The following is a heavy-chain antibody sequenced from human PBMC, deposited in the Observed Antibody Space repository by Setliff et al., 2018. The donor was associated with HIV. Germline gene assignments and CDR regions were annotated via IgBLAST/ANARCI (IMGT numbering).Heavy chain of an antibody. Sequence: SETLSLTCTVSGGSISSYYWSWIRPPAGKGLEWIGHLYTSGSTNYNPSLKSRVTMSVDTSKNQFSLKLSSVTAADTAVYYCARDVPWGDYYYYMDVWGKGTTVTVSS. V-gene: IGHV4-4*07. CDR3: ARDVPWGDYYYYMDV. CDR1: GGSISSYY. J-gene: IGHJ6*03. CDR2: LYTSGST. D-gene: IGHD3-16*01.